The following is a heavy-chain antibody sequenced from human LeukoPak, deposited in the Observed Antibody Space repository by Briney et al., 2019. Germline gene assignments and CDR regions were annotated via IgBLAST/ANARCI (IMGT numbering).Heavy chain of an antibody. J-gene: IGHJ4*02. CDR1: GFTFSTYT. D-gene: IGHD5-18*01. CDR2: ISGSGGST. CDR3: AFRTAFDY. V-gene: IGHV3-23*01. Sequence: LPGGSLRLSCAASGFTFSTYTMHWVRQAPGKGLEWVSAISGSGGSTYYADSVRGRFTISRDNSKNTLYLQMNSLRAEDTAVYYCAFRTAFDYWGQGTLVTVSS.